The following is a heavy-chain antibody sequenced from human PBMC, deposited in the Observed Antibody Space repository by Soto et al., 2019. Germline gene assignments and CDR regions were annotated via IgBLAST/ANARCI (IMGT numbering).Heavy chain of an antibody. CDR3: ARQYDILTGYYKDRGYYYYGMDV. CDR2: IYYSGST. CDR1: GGSISSSSYY. J-gene: IGHJ6*02. D-gene: IGHD3-9*01. Sequence: PSETLSHTCTVSGGSISSSSYYWGWIRQPPGKGLEWIGSIYYSGSTYYNPSLKSRVTISVDTSKNQFSLKLSSVTAADTAVYYCARQYDILTGYYKDRGYYYYGMDVWGQGTTVTVSS. V-gene: IGHV4-39*01.